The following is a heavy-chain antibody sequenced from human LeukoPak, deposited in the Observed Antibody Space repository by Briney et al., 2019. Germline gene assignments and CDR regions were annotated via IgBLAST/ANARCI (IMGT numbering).Heavy chain of an antibody. J-gene: IGHJ4*02. CDR1: GYTFTGYY. V-gene: IGHV1-2*02. D-gene: IGHD2-2*01. CDR2: INPNSGGT. Sequence: ASVKVSCKASGYTFTGYYMHWVRQAPGQGLEWIGWINPNSGGTNYAQKFQGRVTMTRDTSISTAYMELSRLRSDDTAVYYCARVPRSSARIYYFDYWGQGTLVTVSS. CDR3: ARVPRSSARIYYFDY.